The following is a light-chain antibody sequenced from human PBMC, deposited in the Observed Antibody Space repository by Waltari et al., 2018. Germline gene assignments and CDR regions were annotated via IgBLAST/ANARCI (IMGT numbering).Light chain of an antibody. J-gene: IGKJ5*01. V-gene: IGKV4-1*01. CDR2: WAS. CDR1: QALFYTSNNNTY. Sequence: DIVMTQSPDSLAVSLGERATLNFQSSQALFYTSNNNTYLAWYQQKPGQPPKLLIHWASTRESGVPDRFSGSGSGTDFTLTISSLQAEDVAVYYCQQYYKSPLTFGQGTRLEIK. CDR3: QQYYKSPLT.